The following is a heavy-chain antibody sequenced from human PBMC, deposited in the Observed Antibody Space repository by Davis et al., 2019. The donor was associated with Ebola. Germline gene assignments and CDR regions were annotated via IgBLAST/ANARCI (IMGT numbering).Heavy chain of an antibody. CDR1: GYDFSAYW. CDR3: ARRIRGVTIPKAFDS. D-gene: IGHD3-10*01. CDR2: IYPGDSDT. Sequence: GEPLKISCKGSGYDFSAYWIGWVRQKPGKGLERMGIIYPGDSDTRYSPSFQGQVTISADKSISTAYLQWSRLKASDTAMYYCARRIRGVTIPKAFDSWGQGTLVTVSS. J-gene: IGHJ4*02. V-gene: IGHV5-51*01.